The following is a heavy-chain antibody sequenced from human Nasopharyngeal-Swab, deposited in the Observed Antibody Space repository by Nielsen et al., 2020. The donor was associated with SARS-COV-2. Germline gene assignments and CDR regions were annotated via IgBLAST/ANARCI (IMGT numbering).Heavy chain of an antibody. J-gene: IGHJ4*02. Sequence: GESLKISCAASGFTFGSYSMNWVRQAPGKGLEWVSSISSSSSYIYYADSVKGRFTISRDNAKNSLYLQMNSLRAEDTAVYYCARDPQRDYCGGDCSYFDYWGQGTLVTVSS. V-gene: IGHV3-21*01. D-gene: IGHD2-21*02. CDR2: ISSSSSYI. CDR3: ARDPQRDYCGGDCSYFDY. CDR1: GFTFGSYS.